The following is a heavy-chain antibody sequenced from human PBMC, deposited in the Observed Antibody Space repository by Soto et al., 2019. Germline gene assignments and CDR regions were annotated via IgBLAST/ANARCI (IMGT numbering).Heavy chain of an antibody. CDR3: ARPAMAIKNALDY. V-gene: IGHV1-46*01. CDR1: GYTFTSYA. J-gene: IGHJ4*02. Sequence: GASVKVSCKASGYTFTSYAMHWVRQAPGQGLEWMGRINASGGSTNYAQKFQGRVTMTRDTSTSTVYMELSSLRSEDTAMYYCARPAMAIKNALDYWGQGTLVTVSS. CDR2: INASGGST. D-gene: IGHD5-18*01.